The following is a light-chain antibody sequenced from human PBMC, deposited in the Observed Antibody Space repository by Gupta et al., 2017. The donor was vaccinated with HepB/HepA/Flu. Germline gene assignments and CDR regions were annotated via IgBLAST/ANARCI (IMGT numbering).Light chain of an antibody. CDR1: SSDVGTYNL. CDR2: EVS. J-gene: IGLJ3*02. V-gene: IGLV2-23*02. Sequence: QSALTQPASVSGSPGQSITIFCTGISSDVGTYNLVSWYQQHPGKAPKRMIYEVSKRPSGVSNRFSGSKSGNTASLTISGLQAEDEADYYCCSYAGSSTWVFGGGTKLTGL. CDR3: CSYAGSSTWV.